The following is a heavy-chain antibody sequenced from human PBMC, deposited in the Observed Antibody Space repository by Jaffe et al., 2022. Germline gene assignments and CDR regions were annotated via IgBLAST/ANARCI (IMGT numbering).Heavy chain of an antibody. CDR2: IYYSGST. Sequence: QVQLQESGPGLVKPSETLSLTCTVSGGSISSYYWSWIRQPPGKGLEWIGYIYYSGSTNYNPSLKSRVTISVDTSKNQFSLKLSSVTAADTAVYYCARGVATKPYYFDYWGQGTLVTVSS. V-gene: IGHV4-59*01. J-gene: IGHJ4*02. CDR3: ARGVATKPYYFDY. CDR1: GGSISSYY. D-gene: IGHD5-12*01.